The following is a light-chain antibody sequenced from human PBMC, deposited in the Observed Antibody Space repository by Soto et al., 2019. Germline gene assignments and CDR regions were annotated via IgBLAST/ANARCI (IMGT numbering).Light chain of an antibody. CDR3: QHFAISPRT. V-gene: IGKV3-20*01. J-gene: IGKJ1*01. CDR2: GAS. Sequence: LTKPPVTLTFSQGSRATLSCMASQSVSSSYLAWYHQKPGQAPRLLIYGASIRSTGVPDRFSGSGSGTDFTLTISRLQPEDFAMYYCQHFAISPRTFGQRTKVDIK. CDR1: QSVSSSY.